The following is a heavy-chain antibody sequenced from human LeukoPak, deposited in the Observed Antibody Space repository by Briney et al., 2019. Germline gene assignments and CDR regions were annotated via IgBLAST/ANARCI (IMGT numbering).Heavy chain of an antibody. CDR1: GYSISSGYY. V-gene: IGHV4-38-2*01. J-gene: IGHJ4*02. Sequence: SETLSLTCAVSGYSISSGYYWGWIRQPPGKGLEWIGSVYHSGSTYYNSSLKSRVTISVDTSKNQFPLKVNSVTAADTAVYYCARVPESVGINYFDSWGQGTLVTVSS. D-gene: IGHD1-26*01. CDR3: ARVPESVGINYFDS. CDR2: VYHSGST.